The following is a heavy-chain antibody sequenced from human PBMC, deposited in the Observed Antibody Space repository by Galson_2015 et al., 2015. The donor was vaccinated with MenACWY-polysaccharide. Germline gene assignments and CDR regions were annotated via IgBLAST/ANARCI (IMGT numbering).Heavy chain of an antibody. CDR1: GDSTRSGGYY. CDR2: IHYRGST. CDR3: ARYNIAADDFDY. D-gene: IGHD1-1*01. J-gene: IGHJ4*02. V-gene: IGHV4-31*03. Sequence: LSLTCNVSGDSTRSGGYYWSWLRHHPGKRLEWMGYIHYRGSTSYNPSLKSRLLISGDASNGQFSLKLSSVTAADTAVYYCARYNIAADDFDYWGQGALVTVSS.